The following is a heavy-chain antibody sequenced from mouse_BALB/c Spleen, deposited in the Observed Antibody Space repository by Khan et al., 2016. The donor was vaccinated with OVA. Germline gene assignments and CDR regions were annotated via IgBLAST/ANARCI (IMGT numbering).Heavy chain of an antibody. J-gene: IGHJ1*01. CDR3: ARDCRPRYFDV. CDR2: ISYDGSN. CDR1: GYSITSGYY. V-gene: IGHV3-6*02. Sequence: EVQLQESGPGLVKPSQSLSLTCSVTGYSITSGYYWNWIRQFPGNKLEWMGYISYDGSNNYNPSLKNRISITRDTSKNQFFLKLNSVTTEDTATNYCARDCRPRYFDVGGAGTSGTVSS.